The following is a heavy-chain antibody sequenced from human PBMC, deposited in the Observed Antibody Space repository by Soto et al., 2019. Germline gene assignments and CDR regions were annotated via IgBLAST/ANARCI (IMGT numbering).Heavy chain of an antibody. Sequence: GGSLRLSCAASGLTVSTKYMSWVRQAPGKGLEWVSAISGSGGSTYYADSVKGRFTISRDNSKNTLYLQLNSPRAEDTAVYYCAKDPYASPGATGPYGMDVWGQGTTVTVSS. J-gene: IGHJ6*02. CDR1: GLTVSTKY. D-gene: IGHD2-2*01. CDR3: AKDPYASPGATGPYGMDV. CDR2: ISGSGGST. V-gene: IGHV3-23*01.